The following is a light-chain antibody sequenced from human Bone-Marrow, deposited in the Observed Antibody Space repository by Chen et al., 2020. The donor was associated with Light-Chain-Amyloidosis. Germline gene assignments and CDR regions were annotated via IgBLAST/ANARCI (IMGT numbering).Light chain of an antibody. Sequence: SYVLTQPSSVSLAPAQTATIACGGNNIGSTSVHWYQQTPGQAPLLVVYDDSDRPSEIPERLAGSNSGNTATLTISRVEAGDEADYYCQVWDRSSDRPVFGGGTKLTVL. J-gene: IGLJ3*02. V-gene: IGLV3-21*02. CDR3: QVWDRSSDRPV. CDR2: DDS. CDR1: NIGSTS.